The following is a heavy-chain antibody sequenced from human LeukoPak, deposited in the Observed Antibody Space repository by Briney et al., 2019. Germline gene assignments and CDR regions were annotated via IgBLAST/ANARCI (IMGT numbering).Heavy chain of an antibody. J-gene: IGHJ4*02. CDR3: AKAKDSSGYNDY. Sequence: PGGSLRLSFAASGFTFSSYAMSWVRHAPGKGLEWVSAISGSGGSTYYADSVKGRSTISRDNSKNTLYLQMNSLRAEDTAVYYCAKAKDSSGYNDYWGQGTLVTVSS. D-gene: IGHD3-22*01. V-gene: IGHV3-23*01. CDR2: ISGSGGST. CDR1: GFTFSSYA.